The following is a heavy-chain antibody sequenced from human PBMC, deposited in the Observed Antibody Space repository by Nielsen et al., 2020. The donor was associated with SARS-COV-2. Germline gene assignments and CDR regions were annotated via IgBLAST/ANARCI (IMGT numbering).Heavy chain of an antibody. CDR1: GFTFKNYA. CDR3: ATGITPGMDV. Sequence: SLKISCAASGFTFKNYAMSWVRQAPGKGLEWVSGISWNSGSIGYADSVKGRFTISRDNAKNSLYLQMNSLRAEDTALYYCATGITPGMDVWGQGTTVTVSS. D-gene: IGHD3-10*01. J-gene: IGHJ6*02. V-gene: IGHV3-9*01. CDR2: ISWNSGSI.